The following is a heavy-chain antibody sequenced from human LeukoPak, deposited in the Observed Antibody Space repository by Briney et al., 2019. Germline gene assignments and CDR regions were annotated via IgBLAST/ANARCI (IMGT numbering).Heavy chain of an antibody. CDR1: GFTFSSYG. V-gene: IGHV3-30*03. Sequence: GGSLRLSCAASGFTFSSYGMHWVRQAPGKGLEWVAVISYDGSNKYYADSVKGRFTISRDNAKNSLYLQMNTLRAEDTAVYYCVRDGAVVTSGNYPWRYFQHWGQGTLVTVSS. CDR2: ISYDGSNK. D-gene: IGHD2-21*02. CDR3: VRDGAVVTSGNYPWRYFQH. J-gene: IGHJ1*01.